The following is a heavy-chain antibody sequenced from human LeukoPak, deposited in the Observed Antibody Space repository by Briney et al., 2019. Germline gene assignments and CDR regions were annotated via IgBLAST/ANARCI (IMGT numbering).Heavy chain of an antibody. V-gene: IGHV3-30*04. J-gene: IGHJ6*02. CDR1: GFVFSSYV. Sequence: SGRSLRLSCAASGFVFSSYVMHWVRQAPGKRLEWVAVIPYDGSNKYYADSVKGRLTISRDNSKNTLYLQMNSLRAKDTAVYYCARDRGFGELLSDYFYDYVMDVWGQGTTVTVSS. CDR2: IPYDGSNK. D-gene: IGHD3-10*01. CDR3: ARDRGFGELLSDYFYDYVMDV.